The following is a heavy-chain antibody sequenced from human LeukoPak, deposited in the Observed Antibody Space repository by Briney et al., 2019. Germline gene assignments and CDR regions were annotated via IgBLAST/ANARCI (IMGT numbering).Heavy chain of an antibody. CDR3: ARNSAMDV. Sequence: PGGSLRLSCAASGFALSSHWMTWVRQVPGRGPEWVANVNRDGSETYYLDSVKGRFTISKDNAKNSLYLQMNSLRAEDTALYHCARNSAMDVWGQGTTVIVSS. J-gene: IGHJ6*02. CDR2: VNRDGSET. D-gene: IGHD1-26*01. CDR1: GFALSSHW. V-gene: IGHV3-7*03.